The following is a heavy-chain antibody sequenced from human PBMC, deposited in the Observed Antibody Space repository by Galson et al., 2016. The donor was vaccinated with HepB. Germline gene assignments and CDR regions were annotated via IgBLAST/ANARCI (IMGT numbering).Heavy chain of an antibody. Sequence: SVKVSCKASGYTLSEYFMHWLRQAPGHRPEWMGWINPNTGDTKYAQKFQGRVTIFRDMSMFLNWLTSEDTAVYYCARSSSTIGARPDYWGQGTLVTVSS. J-gene: IGHJ4*02. V-gene: IGHV1-2*02. CDR3: ARSSSTIGARPDY. CDR2: INPNTGDT. D-gene: IGHD6-6*01. CDR1: GYTLSEYF.